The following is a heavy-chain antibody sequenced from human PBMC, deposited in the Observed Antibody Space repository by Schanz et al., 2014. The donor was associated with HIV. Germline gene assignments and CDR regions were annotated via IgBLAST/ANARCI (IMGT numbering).Heavy chain of an antibody. CDR1: GYTFTSYY. D-gene: IGHD5-12*01. V-gene: IGHV1-46*01. CDR3: AGEGGQYRHYGMDV. J-gene: IGHJ6*02. Sequence: QVQLVQSGAEVKKPGASVKVSCKASGYTFTSYYMHWVRQAPGQGLEWMGIINPSGGSTSYAQKFEGGVAMTRDTSTSTVYMELSLLRSDDAAVYFCAGEGGQYRHYGMDVWGQGTPVTFSS. CDR2: INPSGGST.